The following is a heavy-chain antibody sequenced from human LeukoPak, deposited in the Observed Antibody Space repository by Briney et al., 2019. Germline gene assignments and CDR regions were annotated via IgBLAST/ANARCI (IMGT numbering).Heavy chain of an antibody. V-gene: IGHV3-11*04. D-gene: IGHD2-21*02. CDR2: ISSSGSTI. J-gene: IGHJ6*03. Sequence: GGSLRLSCAASGFTFSDYYMSWIRQAPGKGLEWVSYISSSGSTIYYADSVKGRFTISRDNAKNSLYLQMNSLRAEDTAVYYCARDGRGGDCFRPRVPYYYYYMDVWGKGTTVTVSS. CDR3: ARDGRGGDCFRPRVPYYYYYMDV. CDR1: GFTFSDYY.